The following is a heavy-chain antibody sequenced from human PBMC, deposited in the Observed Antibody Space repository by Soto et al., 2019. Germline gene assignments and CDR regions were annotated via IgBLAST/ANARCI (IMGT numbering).Heavy chain of an antibody. CDR1: GFTFSSYA. V-gene: IGHV3-23*01. CDR3: ARGALYYYDSSGYSGSSFDS. J-gene: IGHJ5*01. CDR2: ISGSGGST. D-gene: IGHD3-22*01. Sequence: GGSLRLSCAASGFTFSSYAMSWVRQAPGKGLEWVSAISGSGGSTYYADSVKGRFTISRDNAKKSLYLQMNSLRAEDTAVYYCARGALYYYDSSGYSGSSFDSWGQGTLVTVSS.